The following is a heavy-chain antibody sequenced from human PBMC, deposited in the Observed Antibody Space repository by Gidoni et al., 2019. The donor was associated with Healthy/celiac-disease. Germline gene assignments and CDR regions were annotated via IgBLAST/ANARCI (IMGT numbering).Heavy chain of an antibody. V-gene: IGHV3-23*04. D-gene: IGHD6-19*01. CDR3: AKRCIAVAAAPGVGDYFDY. CDR2: ISGSGGSP. J-gene: IGHJ4*02. CDR1: GFTFSSYA. Sequence: EVQLVESGGGLVQPGGSLRLSCAASGFTFSSYAMSWVRQAPGKGLEWVSAISGSGGSPYYADSVKGRFTISRDNSKNTLYLQMNSLRAEDTAVYYCAKRCIAVAAAPGVGDYFDYWGQGTLVTVSS.